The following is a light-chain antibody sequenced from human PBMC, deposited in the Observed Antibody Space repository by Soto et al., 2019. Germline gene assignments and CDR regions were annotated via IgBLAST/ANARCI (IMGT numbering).Light chain of an antibody. CDR3: QQYDNSPLT. Sequence: EIVLSLSPVTLSLSPGERATLSCRASQSVSGYLAWYQQEPGQAPRLLIYDVSNRATGIPARFSGSGSGTDFTLTISRLEPEDFAVYYCQQYDNSPLTFGGGTKA. CDR2: DVS. V-gene: IGKV3-20*01. CDR1: QSVSGY. J-gene: IGKJ4*01.